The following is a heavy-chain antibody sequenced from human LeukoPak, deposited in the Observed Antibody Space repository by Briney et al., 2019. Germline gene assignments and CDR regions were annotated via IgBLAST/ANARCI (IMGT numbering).Heavy chain of an antibody. CDR3: ARERGYSYGPLNFDC. D-gene: IGHD5-18*01. CDR1: GGSISSSSYY. CDR2: IYYSGST. Sequence: SETLSLTCTVSGGSISSSSYYWGWIRQPPGKGLEWIGSIYYSGSTYYNPSLKSRVTISVDTSKNQFSLKLSSVTAADTAVYYCARERGYSYGPLNFDCWGQGTLVTVSS. J-gene: IGHJ4*02. V-gene: IGHV4-39*02.